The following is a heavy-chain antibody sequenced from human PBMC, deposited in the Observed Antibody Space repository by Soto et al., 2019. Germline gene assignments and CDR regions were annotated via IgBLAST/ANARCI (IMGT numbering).Heavy chain of an antibody. CDR1: GGSISGRNYF. Sequence: SETLSLTCTVSGGSISGRNYFWGWIRQPPGRGLEWIGSISYSGSTSYNPPLKSRGTISADTSKNQFSLNLRSVTAADTAVYYCARIELSTSSFFYSYTMDVWGQGTTVT. J-gene: IGHJ6*02. CDR3: ARIELSTSSFFYSYTMDV. V-gene: IGHV4-39*01. CDR2: ISYSGST. D-gene: IGHD2-2*01.